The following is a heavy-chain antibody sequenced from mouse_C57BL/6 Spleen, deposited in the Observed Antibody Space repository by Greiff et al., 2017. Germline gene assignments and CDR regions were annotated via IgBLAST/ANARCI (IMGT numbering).Heavy chain of an antibody. CDR2: IDPSDSYT. CDR1: GYTFTSYW. J-gene: IGHJ3*01. CDR3: ARQLRLREAWFAY. Sequence: QVQLQQPGAELVMPGASVKLSCKASGYTFTSYWMHWVKQRPGQGLEWIGEIDPSDSYTNYNQKFKGKSTLTVDKSSSTAYMQLSSLTSEDSAVYYCARQLRLREAWFAYWGQGTLVTVSA. D-gene: IGHD3-2*02. V-gene: IGHV1-69*01.